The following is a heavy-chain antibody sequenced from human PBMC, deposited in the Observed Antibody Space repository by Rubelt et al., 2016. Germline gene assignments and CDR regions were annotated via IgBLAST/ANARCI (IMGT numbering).Heavy chain of an antibody. CDR1: SSYG. D-gene: IGHD3-3*01. CDR2: ISYDGSDK. V-gene: IGHV3-30*04. CDR3: ARGGTNRITIFALYTMDV. J-gene: IGHJ6*02. Sequence: SSYGLHWVRQAPGKGLEWLAVISYDGSDKYHADSVKGRFTISRDNAKNSLYLQMNSLRAEDTAVYYCARGGTNRITIFALYTMDVWGQGTAVTVSS.